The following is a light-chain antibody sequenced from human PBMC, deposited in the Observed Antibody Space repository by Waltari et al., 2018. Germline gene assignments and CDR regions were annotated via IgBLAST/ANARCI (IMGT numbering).Light chain of an antibody. CDR1: QSISTN. Sequence: EIVMTQSPATVSVSPGERATLSCMASQSISTNLAWYQQKPGQAPRLLIYGASTSATGIPVRFRGSGSGTEFTLTISSLQSEDFGLYYCQQYNNWPLTVTFGQGTRLDI. J-gene: IGKJ5*01. CDR3: QQYNNWPLTVT. V-gene: IGKV3D-15*01. CDR2: GAS.